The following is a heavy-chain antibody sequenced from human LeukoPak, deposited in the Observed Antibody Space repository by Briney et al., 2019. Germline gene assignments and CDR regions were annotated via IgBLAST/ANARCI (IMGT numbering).Heavy chain of an antibody. CDR2: IYPDDSDV. CDR1: GYTFNDYW. Sequence: KTGESLKISCKGSGYTFNDYWIGWVRQMPGKGLEWMGIIYPDDSDVRYSPSFQGQVTISADKSIDTVYLQWSSLKASDTAIYFCARPHGRNWAFFFDYWGQGTLITVAS. D-gene: IGHD7-27*01. J-gene: IGHJ4*02. CDR3: ARPHGRNWAFFFDY. V-gene: IGHV5-51*01.